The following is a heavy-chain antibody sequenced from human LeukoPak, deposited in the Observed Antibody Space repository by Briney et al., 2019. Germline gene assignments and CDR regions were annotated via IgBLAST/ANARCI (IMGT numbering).Heavy chain of an antibody. J-gene: IGHJ4*02. CDR3: VRTHLRDGVLATFHFDH. Sequence: SGPALVKPTQTLTLTCTFSGFSLDTAAMSVSWIRQPPGKAPDWLARIDWDGDKFYSTSLKTRLTISKDTSKSQVVLTLTNMDREDTGTYYCVRTHLRDGVLATFHFDHWGQGTLVTVSS. CDR1: GFSLDTAAMS. V-gene: IGHV2-70*17. CDR2: IDWDGDK. D-gene: IGHD3-3*01.